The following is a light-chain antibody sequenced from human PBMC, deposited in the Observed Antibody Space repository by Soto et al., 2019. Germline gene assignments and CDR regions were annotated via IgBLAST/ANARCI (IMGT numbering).Light chain of an antibody. CDR3: QQFRTYSPFA. Sequence: EIVFMQSPGTLSLHPGERAILSSSPSQTVRNNYLAWYQQKPGQAPRLLIYDASSRATGIPDRFSGSGSGTEFTLTITSLQPDDFATYYCQQFRTYSPFACGTGHKGDIK. V-gene: IGKV3-20*01. CDR2: DAS. CDR1: QTVRNNY. J-gene: IGKJ3*01.